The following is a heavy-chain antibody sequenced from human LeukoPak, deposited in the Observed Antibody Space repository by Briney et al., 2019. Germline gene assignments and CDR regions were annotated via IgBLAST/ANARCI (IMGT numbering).Heavy chain of an antibody. CDR1: GFTFSSYA. CDR3: AKDSIPGYDSSGGSGY. CDR2: ISGSGGST. J-gene: IGHJ4*02. V-gene: IGHV3-23*01. Sequence: GGSLRLSCAASGFTFSSYAMSWVRQAPGKGLEWVSAISGSGGSTYYADSVKGRFTISRDNSKNTLYLQMNSLRAKDTAVYYCAKDSIPGYDSSGGSGYWGQGTLVTVSS. D-gene: IGHD3-22*01.